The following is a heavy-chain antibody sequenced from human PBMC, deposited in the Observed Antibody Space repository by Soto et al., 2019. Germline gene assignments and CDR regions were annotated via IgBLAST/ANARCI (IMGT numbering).Heavy chain of an antibody. D-gene: IGHD3-3*01. Sequence: SETLSLTCTVSGGSISSGGYYWSWIRQHPGKGLEWIGYIYYSGSTYYNPSLKSRVTISVDTSKNQFSLKLSSVTAADTAVYYCARVATIFGVVIVDYMDVWGKGTTVTV. V-gene: IGHV4-31*03. CDR3: ARVATIFGVVIVDYMDV. CDR1: GGSISSGGYY. J-gene: IGHJ6*03. CDR2: IYYSGST.